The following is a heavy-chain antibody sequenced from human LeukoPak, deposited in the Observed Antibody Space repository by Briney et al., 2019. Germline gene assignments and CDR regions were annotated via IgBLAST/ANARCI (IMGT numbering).Heavy chain of an antibody. CDR2: IYPGDSDT. D-gene: IGHD6-13*01. J-gene: IGHJ6*02. V-gene: IGHV5-51*01. CDR3: ARHHHGIAAAYYYCGMDV. CDR1: GYSFTSYR. Sequence: GKSLNISCKGSGYSFTSYRIGWVRQMPGKGLEWMGIIYPGDSDTRYSPSCQGQVTISADKSTSTPYLQASSLKASDTAIYYCARHHHGIAAAYYYCGMDVWGQGTTVTVSS.